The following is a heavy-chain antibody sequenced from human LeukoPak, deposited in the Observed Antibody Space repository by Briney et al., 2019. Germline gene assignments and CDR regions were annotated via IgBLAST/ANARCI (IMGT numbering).Heavy chain of an antibody. CDR1: GFTFSSYA. CDR2: ISGSGGST. J-gene: IGHJ6*03. CDR3: AKCLGYCTNGVCYSLYYYYYMDV. V-gene: IGHV3-23*01. Sequence: GGSLRLPCAASGFTFSSYAMSWVRQAPGKGLEWVSAISGSGGSTYYADSVKGRFTISRDNSKNTLYLQMNSLRAEDTAVYYCAKCLGYCTNGVCYSLYYYYYMDVWGKGTTVTVSS. D-gene: IGHD2-8*01.